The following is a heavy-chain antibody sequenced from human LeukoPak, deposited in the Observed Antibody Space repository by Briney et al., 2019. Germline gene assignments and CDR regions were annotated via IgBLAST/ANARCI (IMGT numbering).Heavy chain of an antibody. CDR1: GYTFTGYY. V-gene: IGHV1-2*02. D-gene: IGHD3-10*01. Sequence: ASVKVSCKASGYTFTGYYMHWVRQAPGQGLEWMGWINPNSGGTNYAQKFQGRVTMTRDTSISTAYMELSRLRSDDTAVYYCARDLFRGYDAFDIWGQGTMVTASS. J-gene: IGHJ3*02. CDR2: INPNSGGT. CDR3: ARDLFRGYDAFDI.